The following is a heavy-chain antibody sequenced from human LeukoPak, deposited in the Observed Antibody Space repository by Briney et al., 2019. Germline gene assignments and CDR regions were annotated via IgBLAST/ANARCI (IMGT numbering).Heavy chain of an antibody. J-gene: IGHJ5*02. V-gene: IGHV5-51*01. D-gene: IGHD4-17*01. CDR1: GYSFATYW. CDR3: AKLNTGDGDDASRWFDP. CDR2: IYPGDSDT. Sequence: GESLKISCKDSGYSFATYWIAWVRQMPGKGLEWMGIIYPGDSDTRYSPSFQGQVTISADKSISTAYLQWSSPKASDTAMYYCAKLNTGDGDDASRWFDPWGQGTLVTASS.